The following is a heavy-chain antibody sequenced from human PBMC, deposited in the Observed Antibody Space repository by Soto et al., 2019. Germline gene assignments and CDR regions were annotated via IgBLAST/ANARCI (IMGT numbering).Heavy chain of an antibody. CDR1: GFTFSSYW. Sequence: PGGSLRLSCAASGFTFSSYWMSWVRQAPGKGLEWVANIKQDGSEKYYVDSVKGRLTISRDNAKNSLYLQMNSLRAEDTAVYYCARAPPYGHYGVHLHDYWGQGTLVTVSS. V-gene: IGHV3-7*01. CDR3: ARAPPYGHYGVHLHDY. CDR2: IKQDGSEK. J-gene: IGHJ4*02. D-gene: IGHD4-17*01.